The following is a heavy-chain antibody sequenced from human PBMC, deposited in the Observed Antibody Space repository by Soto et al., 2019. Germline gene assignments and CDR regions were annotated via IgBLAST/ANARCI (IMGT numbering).Heavy chain of an antibody. CDR3: AREGDYGTNRGDGAFDI. Sequence: QVQLVESGGGVVQPGRSLRLSCAASGFTFSSYGMHWVRQAPGKGLEWVAVIWYDGSNKYYADSVKGRFTISRDNSKNTLYLQMNSLRAEDTAVYYCAREGDYGTNRGDGAFDIWGQGTMVTVSS. CDR1: GFTFSSYG. J-gene: IGHJ3*02. CDR2: IWYDGSNK. V-gene: IGHV3-33*01. D-gene: IGHD4-17*01.